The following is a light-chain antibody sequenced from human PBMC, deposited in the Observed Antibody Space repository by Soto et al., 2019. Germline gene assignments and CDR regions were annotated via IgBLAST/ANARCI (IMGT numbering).Light chain of an antibody. CDR1: GTDVGQYTY. V-gene: IGLV2-14*01. CDR2: EIS. CDR3: SSYTNSRTLV. J-gene: IGLJ1*01. Sequence: QSVLTQPASMSGSPGQSLTISCTGSGTDVGQYTYVSWYQQYPGEAPKVVIYEISSRPSGSSNRFSGSKSGNTAALTISGLQAEDEADYYCSSYTNSRTLVFGSGTKVTVL.